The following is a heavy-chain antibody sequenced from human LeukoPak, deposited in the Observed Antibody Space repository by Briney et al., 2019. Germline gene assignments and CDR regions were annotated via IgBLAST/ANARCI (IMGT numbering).Heavy chain of an antibody. Sequence: GVSLRLSCAASGFTFSNYAMTWVRQAPGKGLEWVSALSASGGATYYADSVKGRFTTSRDNSKNTLYLQMNSLRAEDTAVYYCAKLPREYCSSTSCPNWFDTWGQGTLVTVSS. V-gene: IGHV3-23*01. CDR3: AKLPREYCSSTSCPNWFDT. CDR2: LSASGGAT. J-gene: IGHJ5*02. D-gene: IGHD2-2*01. CDR1: GFTFSNYA.